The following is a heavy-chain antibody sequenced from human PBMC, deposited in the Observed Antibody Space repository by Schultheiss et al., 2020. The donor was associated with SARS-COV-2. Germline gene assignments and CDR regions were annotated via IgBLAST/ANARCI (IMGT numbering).Heavy chain of an antibody. CDR3: AKDPITIFVDLNWFDP. V-gene: IGHV3-21*04. Sequence: GGSLRLSCAASGFTFSSYELSWVRQAPGKGLEWVSSISSSSSYIYYADSVKGRFTISRDNARNSLYLQMNTLRVEDTAVYYCAKDPITIFVDLNWFDPWGQGTLVTVSS. J-gene: IGHJ5*02. CDR1: GFTFSSYE. CDR2: ISSSSSYI. D-gene: IGHD3-3*01.